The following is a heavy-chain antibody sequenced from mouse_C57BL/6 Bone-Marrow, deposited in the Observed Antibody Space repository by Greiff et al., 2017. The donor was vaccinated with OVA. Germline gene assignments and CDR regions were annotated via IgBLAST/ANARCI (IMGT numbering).Heavy chain of an antibody. CDR3: ARLGDYDWFAY. CDR1: GYTFTSYW. Sequence: QVQLQQPGAELVKPGASVKLSCKASGYTFTSYWMHWVKQRPGQGLEWIGMIHPNSGSTNYNEKFKSKATLTVDKSSSTAYMQLSSLTSEDSAVYYCARLGDYDWFAYWGQGTLVTVSA. D-gene: IGHD2-4*01. CDR2: IHPNSGST. J-gene: IGHJ3*01. V-gene: IGHV1-64*01.